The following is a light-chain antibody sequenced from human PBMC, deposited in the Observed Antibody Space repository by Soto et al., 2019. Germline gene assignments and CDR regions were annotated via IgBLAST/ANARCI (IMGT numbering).Light chain of an antibody. J-gene: IGLJ2*01. CDR3: CSYAGGYTHAV. CDR1: ISDLGGYNY. CDR2: EVT. Sequence: QSALTQPASVSGSLGQSITISCTGTISDLGGYNYVSWYQQHPGKAPRLVIYEVTNRPSGVSNRFSGSKSGNTASLTISGLQAEDEADYYCCSYAGGYTHAVFGGGTKLTVL. V-gene: IGLV2-14*01.